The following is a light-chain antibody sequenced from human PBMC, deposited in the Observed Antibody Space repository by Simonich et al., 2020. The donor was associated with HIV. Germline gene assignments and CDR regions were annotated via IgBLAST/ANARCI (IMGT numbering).Light chain of an antibody. CDR2: GAS. CDR3: QQYNRWPPWT. Sequence: EIGRTQSPATLSVSPGERATLSRRASHSVSSNLAWYQQKPGQAPRLLIYGASTRATGIPGRFSGRGSGTEFTLTISSLQSEDFAVYYCQQYNRWPPWTFGQGTKVEIK. V-gene: IGKV3D-15*01. CDR1: HSVSSN. J-gene: IGKJ1*01.